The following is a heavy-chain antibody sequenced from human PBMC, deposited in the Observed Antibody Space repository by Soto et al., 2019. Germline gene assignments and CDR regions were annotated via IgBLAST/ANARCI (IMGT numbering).Heavy chain of an antibody. CDR2: ISYDGSNK. Sequence: QVQLVESGGGVVQPGRSLRLSCAASGFTFSSYAMHWVRQAPCKGLEWVAVISYDGSNKYYADSVKGRFTISRDNSKNTLYLQMNSLRAEDTAVYYCARSRDIVVVPAACDYWGQGPLVTVSS. D-gene: IGHD2-2*01. CDR3: ARSRDIVVVPAACDY. V-gene: IGHV3-30-3*01. J-gene: IGHJ4*02. CDR1: GFTFSSYA.